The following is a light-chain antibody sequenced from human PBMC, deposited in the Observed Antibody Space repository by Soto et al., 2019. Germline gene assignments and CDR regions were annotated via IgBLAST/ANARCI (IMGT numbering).Light chain of an antibody. CDR2: DAS. Sequence: EIVLTQSPATLSLSPGERATLSCRASQTVSRYLAWYQQKPGQAPRLLIYDASNRATGIPDRFSGSGSGTDFTLTISRLEPEDFALYYCQQYGGSLTFGGGTKVDIK. CDR1: QTVSRY. J-gene: IGKJ4*01. V-gene: IGKV3-20*01. CDR3: QQYGGSLT.